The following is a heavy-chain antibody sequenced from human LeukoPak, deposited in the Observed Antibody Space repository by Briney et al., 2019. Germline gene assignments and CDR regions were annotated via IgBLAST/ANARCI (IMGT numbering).Heavy chain of an antibody. CDR1: GDSVSSNSAT. J-gene: IGHJ5*02. D-gene: IGHD3-10*01. CDR3: ARIYYGSGSPPYNWFDP. Sequence: SQTLSLTCAISGDSVSSNSATWNWIRQSPSRGLEWLGRTYYRSTWSSDYAVSVKGRITINPDTSKNRFSLQLNSVTPEDTAVYYCARIYYGSGSPPYNWFDPWGQGILVTVSS. V-gene: IGHV6-1*01. CDR2: TYYRSTWSS.